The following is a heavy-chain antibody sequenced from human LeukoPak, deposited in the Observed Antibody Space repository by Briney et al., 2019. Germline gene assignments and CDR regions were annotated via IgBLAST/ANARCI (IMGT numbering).Heavy chain of an antibody. J-gene: IGHJ4*02. V-gene: IGHV3-21*01. CDR2: ISSSSSYI. Sequence: KAGGSLRLSCAASGFTFSSYSMNWVRQAPGKGLEWVSSISSSSSYIYYADSVKRRFTISRDNAKISLYLQMNSLRAEDTAVYYCARNPVAGRISWGQGTLVTVSS. D-gene: IGHD6-19*01. CDR3: ARNPVAGRIS. CDR1: GFTFSSYS.